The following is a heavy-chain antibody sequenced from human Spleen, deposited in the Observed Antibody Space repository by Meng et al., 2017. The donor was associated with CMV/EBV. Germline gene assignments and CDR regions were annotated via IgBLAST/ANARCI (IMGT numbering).Heavy chain of an antibody. Sequence: GESLKISCRGSGFTFGDHAMSWVRQAPGKGLEWVGFIRSKTYGGTTEYAASVKGRLTISRDDPKSTAYLQMNSLKTEDTAVYYCTRMLMDCTNGVCYDAFDIWGQGTMVTVSS. CDR3: TRMLMDCTNGVCYDAFDI. V-gene: IGHV3-49*04. J-gene: IGHJ3*02. CDR1: GFTFGDHA. CDR2: IRSKTYGGTT. D-gene: IGHD2-8*01.